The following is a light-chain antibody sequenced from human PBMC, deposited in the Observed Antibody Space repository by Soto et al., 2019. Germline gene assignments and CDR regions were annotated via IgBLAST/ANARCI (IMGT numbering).Light chain of an antibody. Sequence: QSVLTQPPSVSGAPGQRVTISCTVSSSNIGAGYDVHWYQQLPGTAPKLLIYRNNNRPSGVPDRFSGSKSGTSASLAITGPQAEDEADYYCHSYDSSLSASVFGGGTKLTVL. J-gene: IGLJ3*02. CDR2: RNN. CDR3: HSYDSSLSASV. V-gene: IGLV1-40*01. CDR1: SSNIGAGYD.